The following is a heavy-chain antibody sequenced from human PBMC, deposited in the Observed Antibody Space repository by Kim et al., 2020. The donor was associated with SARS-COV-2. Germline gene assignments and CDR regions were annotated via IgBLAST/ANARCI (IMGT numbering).Heavy chain of an antibody. CDR1: GFTFSSYG. D-gene: IGHD3-10*01. CDR3: AKDLTMVRETAPYYYYGMDV. J-gene: IGHJ6*04. Sequence: GGSLRLSCAASGFTFSSYGMHWVRQAPGKGLEWVAVISYDGSNKYYADSVKGRFTISRDNSKNTLYLQMNSLRAEDTAVYYCAKDLTMVRETAPYYYYGMDVWAEGTTVTVSS. CDR2: ISYDGSNK. V-gene: IGHV3-30*18.